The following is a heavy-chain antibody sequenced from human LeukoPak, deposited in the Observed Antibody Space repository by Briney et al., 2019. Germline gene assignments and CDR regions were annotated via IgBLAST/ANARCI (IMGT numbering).Heavy chain of an antibody. Sequence: NPSETLSLTCTVSGGSISSYYWSWIRQPPGKGLEWIGYIYYSGSTNYNPSLKSRVTISVDTSKNQFSLKLSSVTAADPAVYYCARSSSSRRWFDPWGQGTLVTVSS. V-gene: IGHV4-59*01. J-gene: IGHJ5*02. CDR3: ARSSSSRRWFDP. CDR1: GGSISSYY. CDR2: IYYSGST. D-gene: IGHD2-2*01.